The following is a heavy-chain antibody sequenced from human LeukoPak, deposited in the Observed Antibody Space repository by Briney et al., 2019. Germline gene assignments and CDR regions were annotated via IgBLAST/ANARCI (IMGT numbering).Heavy chain of an antibody. J-gene: IGHJ6*02. Sequence: ASVTVSCKASGYTFTSYDINWVRQATGQGLEWMGWMNPNSGNTGYAQKFQGRVTMTRNTSISTAYMELSSLRSEDTAVYYCASLLCSSTSCYPFYYGMDVWGQGTTVTVSS. CDR3: ASLLCSSTSCYPFYYGMDV. V-gene: IGHV1-8*01. D-gene: IGHD2-2*01. CDR1: GYTFTSYD. CDR2: MNPNSGNT.